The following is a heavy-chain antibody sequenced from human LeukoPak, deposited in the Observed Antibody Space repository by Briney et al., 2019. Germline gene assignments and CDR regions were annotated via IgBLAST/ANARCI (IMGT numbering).Heavy chain of an antibody. J-gene: IGHJ4*02. D-gene: IGHD3-3*01. CDR3: ARADDFWSGYLH. V-gene: IGHV4-34*01. CDR2: INHSGST. Sequence: PSETLSLTCTVYGGSFSGYYWSWIRLPPGKGLEWIGEINHSGSTNYNPSLKSRVTISVDTSKNQFSLKLSSVTAADTAVYYCARADDFWSGYLHWGQGTLVTVSS. CDR1: GGSFSGYY.